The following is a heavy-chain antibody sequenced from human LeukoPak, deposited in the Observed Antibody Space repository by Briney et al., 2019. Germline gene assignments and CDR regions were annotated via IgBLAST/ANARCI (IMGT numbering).Heavy chain of an antibody. Sequence: SETLSLTCTLSGDSIRGSGFCWGWIRQPPGKGLECVGVICDTGNTYYNPSLKSRVTISVDTSKNQFSLRVTSVTAADTALYYCARHKSGIDWFDPWGQGTLVTVSS. CDR3: ARHKSGIDWFDP. CDR2: ICDTGNT. J-gene: IGHJ5*02. D-gene: IGHD1-14*01. CDR1: GDSIRGSGFC. V-gene: IGHV4-39*01.